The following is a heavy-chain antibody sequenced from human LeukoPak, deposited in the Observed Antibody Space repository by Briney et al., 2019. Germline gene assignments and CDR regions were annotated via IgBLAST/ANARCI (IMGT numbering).Heavy chain of an antibody. D-gene: IGHD3-10*01. V-gene: IGHV3-21*01. CDR2: ISSSSSYI. CDR1: GFTFSSYS. Sequence: GGSLRLSCAASGFTFSSYSMNWVRQAPGKGLEWVSSISSSSSYIYYADSVKGRFTISRDNAKNSLYLQMNSLRAEDTAVYYCARDRWFGEGAFDIWGQGTMVTVSS. CDR3: ARDRWFGEGAFDI. J-gene: IGHJ3*02.